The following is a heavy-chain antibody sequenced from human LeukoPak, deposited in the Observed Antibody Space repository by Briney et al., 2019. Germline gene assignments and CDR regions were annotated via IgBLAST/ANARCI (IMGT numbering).Heavy chain of an antibody. J-gene: IGHJ4*02. CDR2: IDWDDDK. CDR1: GFSLSTSGMR. CDR3: ARIREYSSGWYDYDY. Sequence: ESGPALVKPTQTLTLTCTFSGFSLSTSGMRVSWIRQPPGKALEWLARIDWDDDKFYSTSLKTRLTISNDTSKNQVVLTMTNMDPVDTATYYCARIREYSSGWYDYDYWGQGTLVTVSS. V-gene: IGHV2-70*04. D-gene: IGHD6-19*01.